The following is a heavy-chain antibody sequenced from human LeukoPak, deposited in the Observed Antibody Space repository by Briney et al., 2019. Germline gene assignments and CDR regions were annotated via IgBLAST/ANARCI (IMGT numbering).Heavy chain of an antibody. V-gene: IGHV3-69-1*02. D-gene: IGHD6-25*01. CDR2: ISGLSTHI. CDR1: GFTFSDYD. CDR3: WISLPNPRTSSAAYL. J-gene: IGHJ4*02. Sequence: GGSLRLSCSASGFTFSDYDMYGARQAPGKGLEWVSSISGLSTHIYYGDSVKGRFSISRDNAKNSVYLQMNSLGVAEKAISYPWISLPNPRTSSAAYLGGQGIVVTVSS.